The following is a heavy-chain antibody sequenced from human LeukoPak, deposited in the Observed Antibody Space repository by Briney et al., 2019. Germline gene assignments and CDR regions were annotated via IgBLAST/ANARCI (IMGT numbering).Heavy chain of an antibody. D-gene: IGHD2-2*01. V-gene: IGHV1-2*02. CDR1: GYTFTGYY. Sequence: ASVKVSCKASGYTFTGYYMHWVRQAPGQGLEWMGWINPNSGGTNYAQKFQGRVTMTRDTSISTAYMELSRLRSDDTAVYYCARDAGYCSSISCGEVGYYYYMDVWGKGTTVTVSS. J-gene: IGHJ6*03. CDR3: ARDAGYCSSISCGEVGYYYYMDV. CDR2: INPNSGGT.